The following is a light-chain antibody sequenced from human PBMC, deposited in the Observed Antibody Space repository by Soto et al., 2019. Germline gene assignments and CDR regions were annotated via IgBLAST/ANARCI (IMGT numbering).Light chain of an antibody. Sequence: EIVLTQSPGTLSLSPGERATLSCRASQSVSSSYLAWYQQKPGQAPRLLIYDASSRATGIPDRFSGSGSGIDFTLTISRLEPEDFAVYYCQQYGSSRITFGQGTRLEIK. J-gene: IGKJ5*01. CDR3: QQYGSSRIT. CDR1: QSVSSSY. V-gene: IGKV3-20*01. CDR2: DAS.